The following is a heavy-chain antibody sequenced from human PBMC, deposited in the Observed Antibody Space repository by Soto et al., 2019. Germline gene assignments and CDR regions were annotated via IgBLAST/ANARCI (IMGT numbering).Heavy chain of an antibody. J-gene: IGHJ6*04. V-gene: IGHV1-46*03. Sequence: GASVKVSCKASGYTFTSYYMHWVRQAPGQGLEWMGIINPSGGSTSYAQKFQGRVTMTRDTSTSTVYMELSSLRSEDTAVYYCARDSPLITMVRGVLDVWGKGTTVTVSS. CDR3: ARDSPLITMVRGVLDV. D-gene: IGHD3-10*01. CDR1: GYTFTSYY. CDR2: INPSGGST.